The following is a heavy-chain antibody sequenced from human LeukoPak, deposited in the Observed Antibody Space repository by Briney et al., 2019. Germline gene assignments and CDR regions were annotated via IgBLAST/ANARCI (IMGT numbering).Heavy chain of an antibody. Sequence: GGSLRLSCAASGFTFSSYSMNWVRQAPGKGLEWVSSISSSSSYIYYADSVKGRFTISRDNAKNSLYLQMNSLRAEDTAVYYCARDIADCSGGSCYVYWGQGTLVTVSS. CDR3: ARDIADCSGGSCYVY. CDR2: ISSSSSYI. V-gene: IGHV3-21*01. D-gene: IGHD2-15*01. J-gene: IGHJ4*02. CDR1: GFTFSSYS.